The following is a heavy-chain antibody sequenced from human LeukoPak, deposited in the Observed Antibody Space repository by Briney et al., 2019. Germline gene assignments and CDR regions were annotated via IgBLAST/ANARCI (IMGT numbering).Heavy chain of an antibody. CDR3: ARGSRIAAATYYYYMDV. CDR2: INSDGGST. D-gene: IGHD6-13*01. Sequence: PGGSLRLSCAASGFTFSSYWMHWVRQAPGKGLVWVSRINSDGGSTSYADSVKGRFTISRDNAKNTLYLQMNSLRAEDTAVYYCARGSRIAAATYYYYMDVWGKGTTVTVSS. V-gene: IGHV3-74*01. J-gene: IGHJ6*03. CDR1: GFTFSSYW.